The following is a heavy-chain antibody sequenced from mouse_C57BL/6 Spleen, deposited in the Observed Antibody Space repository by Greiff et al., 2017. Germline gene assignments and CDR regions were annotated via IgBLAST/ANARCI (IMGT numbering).Heavy chain of an antibody. V-gene: IGHV1-54*01. Sequence: VQLQQSGAELVRPGTSVKVSCKASGYAFTNYLIEWVKQRPGQGLEWIGVINPGSGGTNYKEKFKGKATLTADKSSSTAYMQLSSLTSEDSAVYFCARSTVYYYAMDYWGQGTSVTVSS. CDR2: INPGSGGT. J-gene: IGHJ4*01. D-gene: IGHD1-1*01. CDR3: ARSTVYYYAMDY. CDR1: GYAFTNYL.